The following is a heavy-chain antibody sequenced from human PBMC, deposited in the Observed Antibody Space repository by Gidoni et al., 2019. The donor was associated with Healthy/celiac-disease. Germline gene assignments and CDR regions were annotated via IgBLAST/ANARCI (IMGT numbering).Heavy chain of an antibody. CDR3: AREGYGDDA. CDR1: GGSVSSGSYY. D-gene: IGHD4-17*01. V-gene: IGHV4-61*01. CDR2: IYYSGSN. Sequence: VQLQDSVPRLLNPSETLSLTCSVSGGSVSSGSYYWSCTRQPPGKGLEWMGYIYYSGSNNENHSLKSRVIISVDTTKKQFTLKMSFVTAEDTAVYYGAREGYGDDAGGQGTMVTVSS. J-gene: IGHJ4*02.